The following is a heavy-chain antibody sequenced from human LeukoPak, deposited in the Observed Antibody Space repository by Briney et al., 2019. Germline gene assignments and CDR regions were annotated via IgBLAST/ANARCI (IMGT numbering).Heavy chain of an antibody. CDR1: GGPFSGYY. J-gene: IGHJ4*02. Sequence: KPSETLSFTCAVYGGPFSGYYWSWIRQPPGKGLAWIGEINHSGSTNYNPSLKSRVTISVDTSKNQFSLKLSSVTAADTAVYYCARGRGYNSFDYWGQGTLVTVSS. D-gene: IGHD3-16*02. CDR3: ARGRGYNSFDY. CDR2: INHSGST. V-gene: IGHV4-34*01.